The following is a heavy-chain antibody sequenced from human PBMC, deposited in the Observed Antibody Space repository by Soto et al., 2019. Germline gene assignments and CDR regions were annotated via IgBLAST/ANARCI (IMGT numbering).Heavy chain of an antibody. CDR3: ARFSSVRWLQLWWFDP. CDR2: IYYSGST. Sequence: ASETLSLTCAVYGGSFSGYYWSWIRQPPWKGLEWIGYIYYSGSTNYNPSLKSRVTISVDTSKNQFSLKLSSVTAADTAVYYCARFSSVRWLQLWWFDPWGQGTLVTVSS. D-gene: IGHD5-12*01. J-gene: IGHJ5*02. V-gene: IGHV4-59*01. CDR1: GGSFSGYY.